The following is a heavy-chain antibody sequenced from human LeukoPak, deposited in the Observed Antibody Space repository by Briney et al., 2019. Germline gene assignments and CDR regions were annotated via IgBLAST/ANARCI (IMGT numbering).Heavy chain of an antibody. D-gene: IGHD3-10*01. Sequence: ASVKVSCKASGYTFTSYTMHWVRQAPGQGLEWMGWINTNTGNPTYAQGFTGRSVFSLDTSVSTAFLQISSLKAEDTAVYYCARVMVRGVQSLGYWGQGTLVTVSS. J-gene: IGHJ4*02. CDR1: GYTFTSYT. V-gene: IGHV7-4-1*02. CDR3: ARVMVRGVQSLGY. CDR2: INTNTGNP.